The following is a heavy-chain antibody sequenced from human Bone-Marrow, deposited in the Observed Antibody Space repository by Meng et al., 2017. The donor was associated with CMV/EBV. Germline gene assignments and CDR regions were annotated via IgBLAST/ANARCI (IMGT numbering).Heavy chain of an antibody. CDR1: GFKFRDFA. Sequence: SLKISCAASGFKFRDFAMHWVRQPPGGGLERISGISWNSVRIGYADSVNGRFTVSRDNAKNSLSLHMNNLRPEDTAFYYCVKHLDEDYDDTSGSTFDSWGQGTLVTVSS. J-gene: IGHJ4*02. D-gene: IGHD3-22*01. V-gene: IGHV3-9*01. CDR3: VKHLDEDYDDTSGSTFDS. CDR2: ISWNSVRI.